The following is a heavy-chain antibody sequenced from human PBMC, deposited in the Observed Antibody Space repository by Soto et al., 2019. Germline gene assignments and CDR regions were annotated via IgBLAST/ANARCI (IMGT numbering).Heavy chain of an antibody. Sequence: GGSLRLSCAASGFTFSSYAMSWVRQAPGKGLEWVSAISGSGGSTYYADSVKGRFTISRDNSKNTLYLQMNSLRAEDTAVYYCAKVGGSSGWRKYYFDYWAQGTLVTVSS. V-gene: IGHV3-23*01. CDR3: AKVGGSSGWRKYYFDY. J-gene: IGHJ4*02. CDR1: GFTFSSYA. CDR2: ISGSGGST. D-gene: IGHD6-19*01.